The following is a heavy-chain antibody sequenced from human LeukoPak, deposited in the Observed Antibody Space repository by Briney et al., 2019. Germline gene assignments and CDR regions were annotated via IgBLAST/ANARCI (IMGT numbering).Heavy chain of an antibody. CDR3: ARGVGNRFWFDP. J-gene: IGHJ5*02. V-gene: IGHV1-69*05. D-gene: IGHD1-14*01. Sequence: SVKVSCKASGGTFSSYAISWVRQAPGQGLEWMGGIIPIFGTANYAQKFQGRVTITTDESTSTAYMELSSLRSEDTAVYYGARGVGNRFWFDPWGQGTLVTVSS. CDR1: GGTFSSYA. CDR2: IIPIFGTA.